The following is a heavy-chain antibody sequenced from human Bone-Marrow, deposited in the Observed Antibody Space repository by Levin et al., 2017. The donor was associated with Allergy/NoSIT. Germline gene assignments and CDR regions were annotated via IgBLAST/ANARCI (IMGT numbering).Heavy chain of an antibody. CDR2: IYYSGST. Sequence: SQTLSLTCTVSGGSISSSYWSWIRQPPGKGLEWIGYIYYSGSTNYNPSLKSRVTISVDTSKNQFSLKLSSVTAADTAVYYCARHEAENSSGWFIFDYWGQGTLVTVSS. V-gene: IGHV4-59*08. D-gene: IGHD6-19*01. CDR3: ARHEAENSSGWFIFDY. CDR1: GGSISSSY. J-gene: IGHJ4*02.